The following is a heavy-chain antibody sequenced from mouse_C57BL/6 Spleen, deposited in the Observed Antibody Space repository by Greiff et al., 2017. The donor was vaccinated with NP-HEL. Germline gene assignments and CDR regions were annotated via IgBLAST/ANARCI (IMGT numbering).Heavy chain of an antibody. J-gene: IGHJ4*01. CDR3: AREPMDY. CDR2: ISDGGSYT. Sequence: EVKVVESGGGLVKPGGSLKLSCAASGFTFSSYAMSWVRQTPEKRLEWVATISDGGSYTYYPDNVKGRFTISRDNAKNNLYLQMSHLKSEDTAMYYCAREPMDYWGQGTSVTVSS. CDR1: GFTFSSYA. V-gene: IGHV5-4*01.